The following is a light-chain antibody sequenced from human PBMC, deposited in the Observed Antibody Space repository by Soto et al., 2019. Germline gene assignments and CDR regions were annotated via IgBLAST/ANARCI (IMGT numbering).Light chain of an antibody. CDR3: ISYTDFSGPYV. J-gene: IGLJ1*01. V-gene: IGLV2-14*01. Sequence: QSALTQPASVSGSPGQSITISCTGTSSDVGGYNYVSWYEQYPGKAPKLLISEVSNRPSGVSNRFSGSKSGNTASLTISGLQAEDEANYFCISYTDFSGPYVFGTGTK. CDR2: EVS. CDR1: SSDVGGYNY.